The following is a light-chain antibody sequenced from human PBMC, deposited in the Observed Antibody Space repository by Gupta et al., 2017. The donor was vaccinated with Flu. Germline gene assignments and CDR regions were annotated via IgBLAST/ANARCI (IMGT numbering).Light chain of an antibody. CDR1: SSDIGSYNY. J-gene: IGLJ2*01. CDR3: SSCISSSTLV. V-gene: IGLV2-14*01. Sequence: QSALTQPASVSGSPGQSITISCTGTSSDIGSYNYVSWYQQHPGQAPKLLIYGVTNRPSGVSNRFSAFKSGDTAYLTISELQAEDEAAYYCSSCISSSTLVFGGGTKLTVL. CDR2: GVT.